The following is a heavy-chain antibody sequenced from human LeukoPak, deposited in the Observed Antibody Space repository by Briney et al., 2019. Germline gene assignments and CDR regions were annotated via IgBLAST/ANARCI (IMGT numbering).Heavy chain of an antibody. Sequence: ASVRVSCKASEYTFTDYYIHWVRQAPGQGLEWMGWINPNSGGTNYAQKFQGRVTMTRDTSISTVYMELSRLRSGDTAVYYCARHSSGGIDYWGQGTLVTVSS. CDR1: EYTFTDYY. V-gene: IGHV1-2*02. CDR2: INPNSGGT. CDR3: ARHSSGGIDY. J-gene: IGHJ4*02. D-gene: IGHD3-22*01.